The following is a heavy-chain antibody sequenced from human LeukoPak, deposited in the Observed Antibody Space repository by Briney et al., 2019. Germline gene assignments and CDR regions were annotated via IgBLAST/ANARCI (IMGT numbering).Heavy chain of an antibody. V-gene: IGHV4-39*01. CDR1: GGSISSSDYY. D-gene: IGHD3-22*01. Sequence: SETLSLTCTVSGGSISSSDYYWGWIRRPPGKGLEWIGGIYYSGRTYYNMSLKSRVTISVDTSKSQFSLNLNAVTAADTAVYYCARHRASSRGGSGYSQGGFDYWGQGTLVTVSS. CDR3: ARHRASSRGGSGYSQGGFDY. CDR2: IYYSGRT. J-gene: IGHJ4*02.